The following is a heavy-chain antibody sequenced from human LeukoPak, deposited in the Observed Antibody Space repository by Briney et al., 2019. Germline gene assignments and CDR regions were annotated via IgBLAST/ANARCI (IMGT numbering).Heavy chain of an antibody. J-gene: IGHJ3*02. CDR3: ARTMVGATEGAFDI. D-gene: IGHD1-26*01. CDR2: ISYDGSNA. Sequence: GGSLRLSCAASGFTFGTYGMHWVRQAPGKGLAWVAIISYDGSNAYYADSVKGRFTISRDNSKDTLYLQMSSLRSDDTAVYYCARTMVGATEGAFDIWGQGTMVTVSS. V-gene: IGHV3-30*03. CDR1: GFTFGTYG.